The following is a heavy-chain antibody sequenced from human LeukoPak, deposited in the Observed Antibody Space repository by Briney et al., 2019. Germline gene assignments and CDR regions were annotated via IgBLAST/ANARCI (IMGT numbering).Heavy chain of an antibody. CDR3: ARGGGYNWNYFLDY. CDR1: GGSISSGDYY. V-gene: IGHV4-30-4*08. Sequence: SQTLSLTCTVSGGSISSGDYYWSWIRQPPGKGLEWIGYIYYSGSTYYNPSLKSRVTISVDTSKNQFSLKLSSVTAADTAVYYCARGGGYNWNYFLDYWGQGTLVTVSS. CDR2: IYYSGST. J-gene: IGHJ4*02. D-gene: IGHD1-7*01.